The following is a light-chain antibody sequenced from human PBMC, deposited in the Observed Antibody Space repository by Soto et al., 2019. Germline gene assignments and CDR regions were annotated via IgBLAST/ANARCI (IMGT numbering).Light chain of an antibody. CDR1: QTISND. Sequence: EVVMTQSPATVSVSPGEGVTISCRASQTISNDLAWYQQKPGQAPRLLIYGASTWATGVPARFSGGGSWTEFTLTISSLQSEYFAFYYCQQNNKWPPVTFGGGTKVEIK. J-gene: IGKJ4*01. CDR2: GAS. V-gene: IGKV3-15*01. CDR3: QQNNKWPPVT.